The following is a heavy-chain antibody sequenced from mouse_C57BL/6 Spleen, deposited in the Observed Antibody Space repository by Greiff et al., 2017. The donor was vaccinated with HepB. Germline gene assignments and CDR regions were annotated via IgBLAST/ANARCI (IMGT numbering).Heavy chain of an antibody. CDR2: IYPGGGYT. J-gene: IGHJ4*01. D-gene: IGHD2-2*01. CDR3: AREAGDDGGAYAMDY. CDR1: GYTFTNYW. Sequence: QVQLKQSGAELVRPGTSVKMSCKASGYTFTNYWIGWAKQRPGHGLEWIGDIYPGGGYTNYNEKFKGKATLTADKSSSTAYMQFSSLTSEDSAIYYCAREAGDDGGAYAMDYWGQGTSVTVSS. V-gene: IGHV1-63*01.